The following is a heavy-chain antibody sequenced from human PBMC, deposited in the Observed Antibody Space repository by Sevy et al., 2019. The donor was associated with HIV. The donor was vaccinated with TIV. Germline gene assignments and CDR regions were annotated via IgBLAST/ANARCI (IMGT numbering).Heavy chain of an antibody. CDR1: GFSFRSYW. V-gene: IGHV3-7*01. CDR3: AREGSYGDHDYQYYYGMDV. CDR2: IRQDGSEK. D-gene: IGHD4-17*01. J-gene: IGHJ6*02. Sequence: GGSLRLSCAASGFSFRSYWMSWVRQAPGKGLEWVANIRQDGSEKYDVHFVKGRFTISRDNAENSLYLQMNSLRAEDTAGYYCAREGSYGDHDYQYYYGMDVWGQGTTVTVSS.